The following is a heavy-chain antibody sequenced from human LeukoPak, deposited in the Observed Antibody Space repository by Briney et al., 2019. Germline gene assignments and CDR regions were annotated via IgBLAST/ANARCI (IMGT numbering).Heavy chain of an antibody. CDR1: GYTFTSYD. Sequence: GASVQVSCKASGYTFTSYDINWVRQATGQGLEWMGWMNPNSGNTGYAQKFQGRVTITRNTSISTAYMELSSLRSEDTAVYYCARGPTPTRYYDFWSGYDYWGQGTLVTVSS. J-gene: IGHJ4*02. CDR3: ARGPTPTRYYDFWSGYDY. D-gene: IGHD3-3*01. V-gene: IGHV1-8*03. CDR2: MNPNSGNT.